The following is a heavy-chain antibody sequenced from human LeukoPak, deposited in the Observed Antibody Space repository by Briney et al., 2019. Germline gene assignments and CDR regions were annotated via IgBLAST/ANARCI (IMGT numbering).Heavy chain of an antibody. V-gene: IGHV3-23*01. CDR2: ISGSGGST. Sequence: GGSLRLSCAASGFNFDNYAMHWVRQAPGKGLEWVSAISGSGGSTYYADSVKGRFTISRDNSKNTLYLQMNSLRAEDTAVYYCAKSSQWLRPYYFDYWGQGTLVTVSS. D-gene: IGHD5-12*01. CDR3: AKSSQWLRPYYFDY. CDR1: GFNFDNYA. J-gene: IGHJ4*02.